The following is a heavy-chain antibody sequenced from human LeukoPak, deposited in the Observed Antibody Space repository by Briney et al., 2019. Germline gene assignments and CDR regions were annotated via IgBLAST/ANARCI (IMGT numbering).Heavy chain of an antibody. CDR2: IYYSGST. CDR1: GGSISSYY. J-gene: IGHJ3*02. D-gene: IGHD2-15*01. CDR3: ASSRGYCSGGSCYNFHDAFDI. V-gene: IGHV4-59*08. Sequence: PSETLSLTCTVSGGSISSYYWSWIQQPPGKGLEWIGYIYYSGSTNYNPSLKSRVTISVDTSKNQFSLKLSSVTAADTAVYYCASSRGYCSGGSCYNFHDAFDIWGQGTMVTVSS.